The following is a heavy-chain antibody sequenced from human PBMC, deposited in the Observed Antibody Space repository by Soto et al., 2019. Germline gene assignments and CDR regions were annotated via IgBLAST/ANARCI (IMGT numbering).Heavy chain of an antibody. Sequence: QVQLQQWGAGLLKPSETLSLTCAVYGGSFSGYYWSWIRQPPGKGLEWIGEINHSGSTNYNPSLKSRVTISVDTSKNLFFRKLSSVTAADTAVYYCARVTGRYYYGMDVWGQGTTVTVSS. CDR3: ARVTGRYYYGMDV. CDR1: GGSFSGYY. J-gene: IGHJ6*02. CDR2: INHSGST. V-gene: IGHV4-34*01.